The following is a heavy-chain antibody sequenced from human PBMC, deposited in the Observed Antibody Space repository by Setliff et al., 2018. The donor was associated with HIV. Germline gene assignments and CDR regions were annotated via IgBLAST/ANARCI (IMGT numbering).Heavy chain of an antibody. CDR3: ARVESSNSWGNYYYYMDV. Sequence: GGSLRLSCSASGFSFSSYSINWVRQAPGKGLEWVSSITSTSSYIYYADSVRGRFTVSRDDARRSLYLQMNSLRAEDTAVYYGARVESSNSWGNYYYYMDVWGKGTTVTVSS. D-gene: IGHD6-6*01. V-gene: IGHV3-21*01. CDR1: GFSFSSYS. J-gene: IGHJ6*03. CDR2: ITSTSSYI.